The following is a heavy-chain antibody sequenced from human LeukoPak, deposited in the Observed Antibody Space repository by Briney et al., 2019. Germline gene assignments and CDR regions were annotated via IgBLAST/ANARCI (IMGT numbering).Heavy chain of an antibody. CDR3: VKVYYGGYYGGNAFDI. CDR2: ISSNGGST. J-gene: IGHJ3*02. V-gene: IGHV3-64D*06. CDR1: GFTFSSYA. Sequence: GGSLRLSCSASGFTFSSYAMHWVRQAPGKGLEYVSAISSNGGSTYYADSVKGRFTISRDNSKNTLYLQMSSLRAEDTAVYYCVKVYYGGYYGGNAFDIWGQGTMVTVSS. D-gene: IGHD4-17*01.